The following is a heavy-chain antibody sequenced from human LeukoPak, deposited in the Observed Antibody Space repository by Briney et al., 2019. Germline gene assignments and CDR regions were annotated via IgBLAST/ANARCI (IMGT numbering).Heavy chain of an antibody. V-gene: IGHV3-64D*09. CDR2: ISNIGGTT. CDR3: AKGYSSSSLGFYYFDY. D-gene: IGHD6-6*01. CDR1: GFTFNSYA. J-gene: IGHJ4*02. Sequence: PGGSLRLSCSASGFTFNSYAMHWVRQAPGKGLDYVSAISNIGGTTYYAGSVKDRFIISRDSSKNTLYLQMSSLRAEDTAVYYCAKGYSSSSLGFYYFDYSGQGTLVTVSS.